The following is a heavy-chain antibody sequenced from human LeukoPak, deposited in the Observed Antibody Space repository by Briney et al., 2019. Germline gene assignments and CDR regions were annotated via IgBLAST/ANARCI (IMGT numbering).Heavy chain of an antibody. CDR3: ARREVGAPPNDTFDI. CDR2: IIPIFGTA. Sequence: SVKVSCKASGGTFSSYAISWVRQAPGQGLEWMGGIIPIFGTANYAQKFQGRVTITADESTSTAYMELSSLRSEDKAVYYCARREVGAPPNDTFDIWGQGTMVTVSS. V-gene: IGHV1-69*13. J-gene: IGHJ3*02. D-gene: IGHD1-26*01. CDR1: GGTFSSYA.